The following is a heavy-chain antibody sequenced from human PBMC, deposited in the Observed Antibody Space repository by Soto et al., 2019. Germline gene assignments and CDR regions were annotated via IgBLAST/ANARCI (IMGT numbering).Heavy chain of an antibody. J-gene: IGHJ4*02. V-gene: IGHV1-8*01. CDR2: MNPNSGNT. D-gene: IGHD5-12*01. Sequence: GASVKVSCKASGYTFTSYDINWVRQATGQGLEWMGWMNPNSGNTGYAQKFQGRVTMTRNTSISTAYMELSSLRSEDTAVYYCARAPPKGEWLRFWADTYYFDYWGQGTLVTVSS. CDR1: GYTFTSYD. CDR3: ARAPPKGEWLRFWADTYYFDY.